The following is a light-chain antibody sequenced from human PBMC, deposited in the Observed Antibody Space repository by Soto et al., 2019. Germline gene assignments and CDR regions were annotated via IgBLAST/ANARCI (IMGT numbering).Light chain of an antibody. V-gene: IGKV1-39*01. CDR2: AAS. J-gene: IGKJ5*01. Sequence: DIQMTQSPSSLSASVGDRVSITCRASQSISSYLNWYQQKPGKAPKLLIYAASSLQSGVTSRFSGSGSGTDFTLTISSLQPEDFATYYCQQSYSTPITFGQGTRLAIK. CDR1: QSISSY. CDR3: QQSYSTPIT.